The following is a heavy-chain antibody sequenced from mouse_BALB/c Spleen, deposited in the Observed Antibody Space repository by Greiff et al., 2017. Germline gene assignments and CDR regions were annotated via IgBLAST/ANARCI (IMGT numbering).Heavy chain of an antibody. CDR3: ARVYDDYDGLAY. D-gene: IGHD2-4*01. CDR2: IWGDGST. Sequence: VQLQESGPGLVAPSQCLSITCTVSGFSFTGYGVNWVRQPPGKGLEWLGIIWGDGSTDYNSALKSRLSISNDNTKSQVFLKMISLQTDDTARYYCARVYDDYDGLAYWGQGTLVTVSA. V-gene: IGHV2-6-7*01. J-gene: IGHJ3*01. CDR1: GFSFTGYG.